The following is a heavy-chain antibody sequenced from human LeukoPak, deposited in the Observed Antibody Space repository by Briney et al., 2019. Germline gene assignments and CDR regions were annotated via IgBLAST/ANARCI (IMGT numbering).Heavy chain of an antibody. Sequence: SETLSLTCTVSGGSISSYYWSWIRQPPGKGLEWIGYIYYSGSTNYNPFLKSRVTISVDTSKNQFSLKLSSVTAADTAVYYCARGDIAVAGTFGYWGQGTLVTVSS. D-gene: IGHD6-19*01. J-gene: IGHJ4*02. CDR2: IYYSGST. CDR1: GGSISSYY. V-gene: IGHV4-59*01. CDR3: ARGDIAVAGTFGY.